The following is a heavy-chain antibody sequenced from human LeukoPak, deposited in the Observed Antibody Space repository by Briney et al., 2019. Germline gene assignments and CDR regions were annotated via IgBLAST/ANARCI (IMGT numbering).Heavy chain of an antibody. D-gene: IGHD6-19*01. Sequence: SETLSLTCTVSGGSISSYYWSWIRQPPGKGLEWIGYIYYSGSTNYNPSLKSRVTISVDTSKNQFSLKLSSVTAADTAVYYCARDRVGSGSSNDAFDIWGQGTMVTVSS. CDR3: ARDRVGSGSSNDAFDI. CDR2: IYYSGST. J-gene: IGHJ3*02. CDR1: GGSISSYY. V-gene: IGHV4-59*01.